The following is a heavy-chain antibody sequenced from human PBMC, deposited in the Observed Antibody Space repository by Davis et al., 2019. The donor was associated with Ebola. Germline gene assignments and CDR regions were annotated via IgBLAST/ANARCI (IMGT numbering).Heavy chain of an antibody. CDR1: GYTFTNYA. CDR3: ARLPVYSGAYYSFDY. Sequence: ASVKVSCKASGYTFTNYAVSSARPVFGLGLYCVGWINPYTGETKFPQKFQGRVTMTTDASTGTAYMELRDLTSDDAAIYYCARLPVYSGAYYSFDYWGQGSLVTVSS. CDR2: INPYTGET. J-gene: IGHJ4*02. D-gene: IGHD1-26*01. V-gene: IGHV1-18*01.